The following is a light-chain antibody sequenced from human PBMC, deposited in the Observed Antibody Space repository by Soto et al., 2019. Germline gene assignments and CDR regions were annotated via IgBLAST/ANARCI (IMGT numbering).Light chain of an antibody. J-gene: IGKJ4*01. V-gene: IGKV1-9*01. CDR2: AGT. Sequence: IQLTQSPSSLSASVGDRVTITCRASQDIHSYLGWYQQKPGKAPNLLIYAGTSLQSGVPSRFSGSGSGTELTLTISSLQPEDFATYYCQQLHVYPSTFGGGTKVE. CDR1: QDIHSY. CDR3: QQLHVYPST.